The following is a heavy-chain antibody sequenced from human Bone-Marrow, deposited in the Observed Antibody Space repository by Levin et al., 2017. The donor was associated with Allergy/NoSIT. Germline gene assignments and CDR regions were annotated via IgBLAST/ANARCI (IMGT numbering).Heavy chain of an antibody. Sequence: GGSLRLSCAASGFTFSSYAMSWVRQAPGKGLEWVSAISGSGGSTYYADSVKGRFTISRDNSKNTLYLQMNSLRAEDTAVYYCAKDESITMIVGWDAFDIWGQGTMVTVSS. CDR2: ISGSGGST. CDR3: AKDESITMIVGWDAFDI. D-gene: IGHD3-22*01. V-gene: IGHV3-23*01. CDR1: GFTFSSYA. J-gene: IGHJ3*02.